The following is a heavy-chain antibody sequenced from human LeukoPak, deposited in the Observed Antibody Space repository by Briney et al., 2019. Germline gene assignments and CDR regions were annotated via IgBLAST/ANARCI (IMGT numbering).Heavy chain of an antibody. Sequence: ASVKVSCKASGYTFTSYGISWVRQAPGQGLEWMGWISAYNGNANYAQKLQGRVTMTTDTSTSTAYMELRSLRSDDTAVYYCARVGAGSYHNWFDPWGQGTLVTVSS. CDR3: ARVGAGSYHNWFDP. V-gene: IGHV1-18*01. CDR1: GYTFTSYG. D-gene: IGHD1-26*01. J-gene: IGHJ5*02. CDR2: ISAYNGNA.